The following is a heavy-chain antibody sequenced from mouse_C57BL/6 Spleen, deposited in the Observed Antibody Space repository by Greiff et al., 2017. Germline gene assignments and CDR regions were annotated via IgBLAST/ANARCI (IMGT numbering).Heavy chain of an antibody. J-gene: IGHJ2*01. CDR3: ARRVYYYGSSDGDYFDY. V-gene: IGHV1-82*01. CDR2: IYPGDGDT. CDR1: GYAFSSSW. Sequence: QVQLQQSGPELVKPGASVKISCKASGYAFSSSWMNWVKQRPGKGLEWIGRIYPGDGDTNYNGKFKGKATLTADKSSSTAYMQLSSLTSEDSAVYFCARRVYYYGSSDGDYFDYWGQGTTLTVSS. D-gene: IGHD1-1*01.